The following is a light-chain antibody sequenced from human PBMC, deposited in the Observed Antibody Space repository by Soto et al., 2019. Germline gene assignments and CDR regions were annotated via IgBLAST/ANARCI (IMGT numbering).Light chain of an antibody. Sequence: QSVLTQPPSASGTPGQGVTISCSGSTSNIGSNYVYWYQQLPGTAPKLLIYRNNQRPSGVPGRFSGSKSGTSASLAISGLRSDDEADYFCATWDGSLNGFYVFGTGTKVTVL. CDR2: RNN. CDR1: TSNIGSNY. J-gene: IGLJ1*01. CDR3: ATWDGSLNGFYV. V-gene: IGLV1-47*01.